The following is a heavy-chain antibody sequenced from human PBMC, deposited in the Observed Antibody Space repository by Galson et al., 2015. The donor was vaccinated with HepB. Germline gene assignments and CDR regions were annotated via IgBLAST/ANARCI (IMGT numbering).Heavy chain of an antibody. CDR2: IGQPDGPT. J-gene: IGHJ4*02. D-gene: IGHD1-14*01. CDR3: AVGTGHDF. CDR1: GFTFTSRT. V-gene: IGHV3-23*01. Sequence: SLRLSCAASGFTFTSRTLHWARQAPGKGLEWVSGIGQPDGPTYYADSVKGRFTISRDNSRNTLFPHMNSLRVDDTAVYYCAVGTGHDFWGQGTLVAVSS.